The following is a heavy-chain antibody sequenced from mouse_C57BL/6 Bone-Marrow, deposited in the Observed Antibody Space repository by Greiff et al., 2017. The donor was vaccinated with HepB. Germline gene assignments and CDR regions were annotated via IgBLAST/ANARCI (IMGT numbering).Heavy chain of an antibody. D-gene: IGHD4-1*01. V-gene: IGHV14-3*01. CDR1: GFNIKNTY. CDR3: ARRRSWDSSFDY. J-gene: IGHJ2*01. CDR2: IDPANGNT. Sequence: EVNVVESVAELVRPGASVKLSCTASGFNIKNTYMHWVKQRPEQGLEWIGRIDPANGNTKYAPKFQGKATITADTSSNTAYLQLSSLTSEDTAIYYCARRRSWDSSFDYWGQGTTLTVSS.